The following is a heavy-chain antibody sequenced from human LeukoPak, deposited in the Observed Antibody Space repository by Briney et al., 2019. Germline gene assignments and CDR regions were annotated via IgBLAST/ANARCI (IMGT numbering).Heavy chain of an antibody. V-gene: IGHV3-30*02. Sequence: PGGSLRLSCAASGFTFSSYGMHWVRQAPGKWLEWVAFIRYDGSNKYYADSVKGRFTISRDNSKNTLYLQMNSLRAEDTAVYYCARDLSGPFDIWGQGTMVTVSS. D-gene: IGHD3-10*01. CDR3: ARDLSGPFDI. J-gene: IGHJ3*02. CDR2: IRYDGSNK. CDR1: GFTFSSYG.